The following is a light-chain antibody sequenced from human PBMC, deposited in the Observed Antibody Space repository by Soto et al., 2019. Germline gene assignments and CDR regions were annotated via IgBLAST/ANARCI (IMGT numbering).Light chain of an antibody. Sequence: QMNLSVSTLSASKGDRGTMAWRARQGIGNALGWYQQKPGQPPKVLIYGASNIQSGVPPRFSGSGSGTDFTLAISSLQPEDSATYYCLQDINYPWTFGQGTKVDI. CDR3: LQDINYPWT. CDR1: QGIGNA. J-gene: IGKJ1*01. V-gene: IGKV1-6*01. CDR2: GAS.